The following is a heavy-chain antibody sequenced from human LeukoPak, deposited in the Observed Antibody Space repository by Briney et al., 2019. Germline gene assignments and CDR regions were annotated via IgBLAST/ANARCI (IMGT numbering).Heavy chain of an antibody. Sequence: SETLSLTCAVSGGSISSSNWWSWVRQPPGKGLEWIGEIYHSGSTNYNPSLKSRVTISVDKSKNQFSLKLSSVTAADTAVYYCARHEWDIVVVPAAHFDYWGQGTLVTVSS. V-gene: IGHV4-4*02. CDR3: ARHEWDIVVVPAAHFDY. D-gene: IGHD2-2*01. CDR2: IYHSGST. J-gene: IGHJ4*02. CDR1: GGSISSSNW.